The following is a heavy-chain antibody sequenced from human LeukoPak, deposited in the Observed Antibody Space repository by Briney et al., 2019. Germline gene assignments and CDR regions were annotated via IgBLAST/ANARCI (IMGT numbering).Heavy chain of an antibody. V-gene: IGHV5-10-1*01. CDR3: ARHSSTDY. Sequence: GASLQISCKGSGSIFTSYWISGGRPLPGKGLEWMGRIDPSDSYTNYSPSFQGHVTISADKSISTAYLQWSSLKASDTAMYYCARHSSTDYWGQGTLVTVSS. CDR2: IDPSDSYT. D-gene: IGHD6-13*01. J-gene: IGHJ4*02. CDR1: GSIFTSYW.